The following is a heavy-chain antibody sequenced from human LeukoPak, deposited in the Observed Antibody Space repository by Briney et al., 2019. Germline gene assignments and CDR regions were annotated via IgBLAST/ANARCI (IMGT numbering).Heavy chain of an antibody. CDR2: IYTSGST. V-gene: IGHV4-4*07. Sequence: PSETLSLTCTVSGGSISSYYWSRIRQPAGKGLEWIGRIYTSGSTNYNPSLKGRVTMSVDTSKNQFSLKLSSVTAADTAVYYCARDRYYYGSGSSHLDYWGQGTLVTVSS. CDR1: GGSISSYY. J-gene: IGHJ4*02. D-gene: IGHD3-10*01. CDR3: ARDRYYYGSGSSHLDY.